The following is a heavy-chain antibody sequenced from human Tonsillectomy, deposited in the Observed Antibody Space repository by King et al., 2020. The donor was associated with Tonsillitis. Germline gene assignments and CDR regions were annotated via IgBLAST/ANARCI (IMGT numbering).Heavy chain of an antibody. V-gene: IGHV3-30*02. D-gene: IGHD6-13*01. J-gene: IGHJ4*02. Sequence: VQLVESGGGVVQPGRSLRLSCAASGFTFSNYAMHWVRQAPGKGLEWVAFIHYDGTHQYYADSVQGRFSISRDNSKKTVYLQMDSLRGEDTAVYYCAKERAAGILDYWGQGTLVTVSS. CDR3: AKERAAGILDY. CDR2: IHYDGTHQ. CDR1: GFTFSNYA.